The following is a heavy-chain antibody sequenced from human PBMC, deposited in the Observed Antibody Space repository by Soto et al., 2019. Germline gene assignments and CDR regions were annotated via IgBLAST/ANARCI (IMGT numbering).Heavy chain of an antibody. J-gene: IGHJ3*02. CDR1: SGSISSSNW. Sequence: SETLSLTCAVSSGSISSSNWWSWVRQPPGKGLEWIGEIYHSGSTNYNPSLKSRVTISVDKSKNPFSLKLSSVTAADTAVYYCAGGYCSGGSCYSPDAFDIWGQGTMVTVSS. CDR2: IYHSGST. V-gene: IGHV4-4*02. CDR3: AGGYCSGGSCYSPDAFDI. D-gene: IGHD2-15*01.